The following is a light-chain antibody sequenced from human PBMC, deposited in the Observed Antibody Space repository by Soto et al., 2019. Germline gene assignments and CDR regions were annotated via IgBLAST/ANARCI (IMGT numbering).Light chain of an antibody. Sequence: QSVLTQPASVSGSPGQSITLSCTGTSSNVGSYDLVSWYQQHPGKAPKLLIYEVTKRPSGVSNRFSGSKSGNTASLTISGLQAEDEADYACCSYAASNTLIFGGGTQLTVL. J-gene: IGLJ2*01. CDR1: SSNVGSYDL. CDR2: EVT. V-gene: IGLV2-23*02. CDR3: CSYAASNTLI.